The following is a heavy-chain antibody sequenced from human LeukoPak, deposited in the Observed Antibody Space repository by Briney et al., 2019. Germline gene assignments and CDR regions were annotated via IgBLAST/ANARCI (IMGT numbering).Heavy chain of an antibody. CDR2: IYYSGST. J-gene: IGHJ3*02. D-gene: IGHD3-9*01. V-gene: IGHV4-39*01. CDR1: GGSISSSSYY. Sequence: SETLSLTGTVSGGSISSSSYYWGWIRQPPGKGLEWIGSIYYSGSTYYNPSLKSRVTISVDTSKNQFSLKLSSVTAADTAVYYCASGGANYDILTGYYPGAFDIWGQGTMVTVSS. CDR3: ASGGANYDILTGYYPGAFDI.